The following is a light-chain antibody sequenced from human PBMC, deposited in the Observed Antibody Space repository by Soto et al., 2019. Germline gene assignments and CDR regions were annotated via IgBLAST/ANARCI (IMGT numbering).Light chain of an antibody. CDR1: QSVSSNY. V-gene: IGKV3-20*01. CDR2: GAS. Sequence: EIVLTQSPGTVSLSPRERATLSCRASQSVSSNYLAWYQQKPGQAPRLLIYGASSRATGIPDRFSGSGSGTDFTLTISRLEPEDSAVYCCQQYGSSPRTFGQGTKLEIK. CDR3: QQYGSSPRT. J-gene: IGKJ2*01.